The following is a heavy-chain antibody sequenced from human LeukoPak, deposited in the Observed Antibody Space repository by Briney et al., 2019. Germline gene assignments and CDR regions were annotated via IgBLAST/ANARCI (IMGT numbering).Heavy chain of an antibody. CDR1: GFTFSNFW. V-gene: IGHV3-7*01. Sequence: GGSLRLSCTASGFTFSNFWMGWVRQAPGKGLEWVANIKQDETEKYYVDSVKGRFTISRDNAKNSLYLQMNSLRAEDTAVYYCARDLYKSYSAHYFDYWGQGTLVTVSS. CDR3: ARDLYKSYSAHYFDY. D-gene: IGHD4/OR15-4a*01. J-gene: IGHJ4*02. CDR2: IKQDETEK.